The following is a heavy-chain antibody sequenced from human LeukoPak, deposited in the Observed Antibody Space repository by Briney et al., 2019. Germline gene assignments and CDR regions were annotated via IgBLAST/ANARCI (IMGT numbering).Heavy chain of an antibody. Sequence: GGSLRLSCAASGFTFDDYAMHWVRQAPGKGLEWVSLISGDGGNTYYADSVKGRFTISRDNSKNSLYLQMNSLRTEDTALYYCAKDSRGYDILTGYCDYWGQGTLVTVSS. V-gene: IGHV3-43*02. CDR2: ISGDGGNT. CDR3: AKDSRGYDILTGYCDY. J-gene: IGHJ4*02. D-gene: IGHD3-9*01. CDR1: GFTFDDYA.